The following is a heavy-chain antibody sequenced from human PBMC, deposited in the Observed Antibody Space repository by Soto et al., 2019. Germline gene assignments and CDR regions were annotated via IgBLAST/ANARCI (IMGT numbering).Heavy chain of an antibody. CDR2: INPNSGGT. CDR1: GYTFTGYY. J-gene: IGHJ4*02. V-gene: IGHV1-2*04. Sequence: SVKVSCKASGYTFTGYYMHWVRQAPGQGLEWMGWINPNSGGTNYAQKFQGWVTMTRDTSISTAYMELSRLRSDDTAVYYCARAAPYYYGSGSYQFDYWGQGTLVTVSS. D-gene: IGHD3-10*01. CDR3: ARAAPYYYGSGSYQFDY.